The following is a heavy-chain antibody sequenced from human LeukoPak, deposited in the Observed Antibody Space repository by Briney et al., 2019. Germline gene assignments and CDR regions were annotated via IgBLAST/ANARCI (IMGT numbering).Heavy chain of an antibody. CDR1: GYIFINHG. J-gene: IGHJ5*01. CDR3: GRWAPNPNDS. Sequence: GASEKVSCKASGYIFINHGISWVRQAPGQGLEWMGWISAYNGRTEFAPKFQDRVTMSTDTSTTTAYMELRSLTSDDTAVYYCGRWAPNPNDSWGQGTLVTVSS. CDR2: ISAYNGRT. V-gene: IGHV1-18*01.